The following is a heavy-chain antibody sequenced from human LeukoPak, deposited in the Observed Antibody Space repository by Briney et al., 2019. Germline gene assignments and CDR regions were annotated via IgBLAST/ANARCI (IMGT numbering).Heavy chain of an antibody. CDR3: ASLYYHGSGSHNAEYFQY. CDR1: GGSISSHY. V-gene: IGHV4-59*08. CDR2: IYYRGST. D-gene: IGHD3-10*01. J-gene: IGHJ1*01. Sequence: SETLSLTCTVSGGSISSHYWSWIRQPPGKGLEWMGYIYYRGSTNYNPSLKSRVTISVDTSKSQFSLKLSSVTAADTAVYYCASLYYHGSGSHNAEYFQYWGQGTLVTVSS.